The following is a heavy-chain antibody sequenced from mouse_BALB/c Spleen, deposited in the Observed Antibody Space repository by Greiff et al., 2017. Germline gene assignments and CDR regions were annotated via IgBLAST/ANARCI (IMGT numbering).Heavy chain of an antibody. V-gene: IGHV5-12-1*01. CDR1: GFAFSSYD. Sequence: EVQLVESGGGLVKPGGSLKLSCAASGFAFSSYDMSWVRQTPEKRLEWVAYISSGGGSTYYPDTVKGRFTISRDNAKNTLYLQMSSLKSEDTAMYYCARQGTYYAMDYWGQGTSVTVSS. D-gene: IGHD3-3*01. CDR2: ISSGGGST. CDR3: ARQGTYYAMDY. J-gene: IGHJ4*01.